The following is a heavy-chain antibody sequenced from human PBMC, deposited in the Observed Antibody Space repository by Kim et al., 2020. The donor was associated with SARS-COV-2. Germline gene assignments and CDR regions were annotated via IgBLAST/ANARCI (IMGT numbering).Heavy chain of an antibody. Sequence: SQTLSLTCAISGDTVSSNSATWNWIRQSPSRVLEWLGRTYYRSEWYTDYAVSVDSRITIFPDTSKNQFSLQLSSVTPEDTAVYYCARTDDGYSGYGFDYWAQGTLVTVSS. D-gene: IGHD5-12*01. V-gene: IGHV6-1*01. J-gene: IGHJ4*02. CDR2: TYYRSEWYT. CDR1: GDTVSSNSAT. CDR3: ARTDDGYSGYGFDY.